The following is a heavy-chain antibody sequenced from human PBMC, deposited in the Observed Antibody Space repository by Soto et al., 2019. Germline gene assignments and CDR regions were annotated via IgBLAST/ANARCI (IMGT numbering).Heavy chain of an antibody. Sequence: KPSETLSLTCTVSGGSISSSSYYWGWIRRPPGKGLEWIGSIYYSGSTYYNPSLKSRVTISVDTSKNQFSLKLSSVTAADTAVEYCARLPPQLPGGPNSFHPRAQGT. J-gene: IGHJ5*02. CDR2: IYYSGST. CDR3: ARLPPQLPGGPNSFHP. D-gene: IGHD2-2*01. CDR1: GGSISSSSYY. V-gene: IGHV4-39*01.